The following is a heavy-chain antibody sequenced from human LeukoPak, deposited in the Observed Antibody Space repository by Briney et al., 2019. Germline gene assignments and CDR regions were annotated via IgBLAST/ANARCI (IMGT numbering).Heavy chain of an antibody. V-gene: IGHV3-74*01. Sequence: GGSLRLSCAASGFTFSNYWMHWVRQAPGKGLVWVSRINGDGSSTTYADSVKGRFTISRDNAKNTMYLQMNSLRAEDTAVYYCARDVQAGPGYWGQGSLVTVSS. J-gene: IGHJ4*02. CDR2: INGDGSST. CDR1: GFTFSNYW. CDR3: ARDVQAGPGY. D-gene: IGHD6-19*01.